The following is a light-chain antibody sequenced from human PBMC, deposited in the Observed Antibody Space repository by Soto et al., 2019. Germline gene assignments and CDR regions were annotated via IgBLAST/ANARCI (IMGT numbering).Light chain of an antibody. CDR3: QQYNSYPL. Sequence: DIQMTQSPSTLSASVGDRVTITCRASQSISSGLAWYQQKPWKAPKLLIYDASSLESGVPSRFSGSGSGTEFTLTISSLQPDDFATYYCQQYNSYPLFGQGTKVEIK. CDR1: QSISSG. V-gene: IGKV1-5*01. J-gene: IGKJ1*01. CDR2: DAS.